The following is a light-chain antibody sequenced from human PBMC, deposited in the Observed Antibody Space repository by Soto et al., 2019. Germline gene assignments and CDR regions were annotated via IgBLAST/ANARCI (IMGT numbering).Light chain of an antibody. CDR3: QQYGSSRGT. J-gene: IGKJ1*01. V-gene: IGKV3-20*01. CDR2: GAS. CDR1: QSVSSSY. Sequence: EIVLTQSPVTLSLSPGERATLSCRASQSVSSSYLAWYQQKPGQAPRLLIYGASSRATGIPDGFSGSGSGTDFTLTISRLEPEDFAVYYCQQYGSSRGTFGQGTKVDIK.